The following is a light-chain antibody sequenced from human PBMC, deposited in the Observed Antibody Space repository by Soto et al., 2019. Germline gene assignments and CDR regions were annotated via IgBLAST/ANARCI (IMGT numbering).Light chain of an antibody. CDR1: SSNIGTGYD. CDR3: QSYDTSLSGYV. V-gene: IGLV1-40*01. J-gene: IGLJ1*01. CDR2: ANS. Sequence: QPVLTQPPSVSGAPGQRVTISCTGSSSNIGTGYDVHWYQQLPGTAPQLLIYANSNRPSGVPDRFSGSKSGISASLAITGLQADDEADYYCQSYDTSLSGYVFGTGTKLTVL.